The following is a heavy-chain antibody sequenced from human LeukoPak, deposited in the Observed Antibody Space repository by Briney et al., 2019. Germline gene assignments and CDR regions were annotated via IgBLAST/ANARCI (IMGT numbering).Heavy chain of an antibody. J-gene: IGHJ4*02. CDR2: IRQDGSEK. CDR1: GFSFNYYW. D-gene: IGHD2-15*01. Sequence: GGSLRLSCAASGFSFNYYWMSWVRQAPGKGLEWVAKIRQDGSEKYYVDSVKGRFTISRDNAKNSLYLQMSSLRAEDTAVYYCARGYCSGGSCSKYDYWGQGTLVTVSS. CDR3: ARGYCSGGSCSKYDY. V-gene: IGHV3-7*01.